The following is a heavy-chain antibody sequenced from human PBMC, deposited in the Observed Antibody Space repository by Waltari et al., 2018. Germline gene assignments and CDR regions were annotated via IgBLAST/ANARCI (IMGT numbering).Heavy chain of an antibody. J-gene: IGHJ4*02. Sequence: EVQLLESGGGLVQPGGSLRLSCAASGFTFSSYAMSWVRQAPGKGRGWVSAISGSGGSTYYADSVKGRFTISRDNSKNTLYLQMNSLRAEDTAVYYCAKDESTYYDFWSGYQGPFDYWGQGTLVTVSS. CDR3: AKDESTYYDFWSGYQGPFDY. CDR2: ISGSGGST. D-gene: IGHD3-3*01. CDR1: GFTFSSYA. V-gene: IGHV3-23*01.